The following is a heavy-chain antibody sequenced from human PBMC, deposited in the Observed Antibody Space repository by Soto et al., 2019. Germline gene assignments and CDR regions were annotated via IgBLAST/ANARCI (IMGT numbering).Heavy chain of an antibody. CDR2: IYYSGST. D-gene: IGHD4-17*01. CDR3: ARDQCDYGDCPSPPYYYGMDV. J-gene: IGHJ6*02. CDR1: GGSISSGDYY. V-gene: IGHV4-30-4*01. Sequence: QVQLQESGPGLVKPSQTLSLTCTVSGGSISSGDYYWSWIRQPPGKGLEWIGYIYYSGSTYYNPSLISLVTKSVETSNNQFSLKLSSVNAADTAVYYCARDQCDYGDCPSPPYYYGMDVWGQGTTVTVSS.